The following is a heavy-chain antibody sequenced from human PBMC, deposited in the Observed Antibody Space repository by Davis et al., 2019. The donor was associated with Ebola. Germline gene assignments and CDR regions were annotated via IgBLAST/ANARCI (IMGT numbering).Heavy chain of an antibody. J-gene: IGHJ4*02. CDR1: GGSISSGDYY. V-gene: IGHV4-30-4*01. Sequence: MPSETLSLTCTVSGGSISSGDYYWSWIRQPPGKGLEWIGYMYYSGRTYYNPSLKSRVTISEDTSKNQFSLKLSSVTAADTAVYYCARHGPSIIAPLDYWGQGTLVTVSS. D-gene: IGHD6-6*01. CDR3: ARHGPSIIAPLDY. CDR2: MYYSGRT.